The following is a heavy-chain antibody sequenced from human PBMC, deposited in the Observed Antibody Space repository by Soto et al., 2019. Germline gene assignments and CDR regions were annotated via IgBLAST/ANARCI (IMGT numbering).Heavy chain of an antibody. D-gene: IGHD3-10*01. CDR1: GGSFSGYY. V-gene: IGHV4-34*02. J-gene: IGHJ2*01. Sequence: QVHLQQWGAGLLKPSETLSLTCAVYGGSFSGYYWNWIRQPPGKGLEWIGEINHSGSTNYNPSLKSRVSISVGTSNNQFSLKLSSVTAADTAVYYCERGRGDGYNQDWYFDLWGRGTLVTVSS. CDR3: ERGRGDGYNQDWYFDL. CDR2: INHSGST.